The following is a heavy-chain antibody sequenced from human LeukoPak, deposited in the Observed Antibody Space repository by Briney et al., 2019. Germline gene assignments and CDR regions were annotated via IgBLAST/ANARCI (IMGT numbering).Heavy chain of an antibody. CDR2: MNPSSGVT. Sequence: ASVRVSCKASGYTFSGYQVHWLRQAPGQGLEWMGRMNPSSGVTNYAQKFQGRVTMTRDTSINTAYLDLSALKSDDTAVYYCASRAASVTLGYWGQGTLVTVTS. J-gene: IGHJ4*02. CDR3: ASRAASVTLGY. CDR1: GYTFSGYQ. V-gene: IGHV1-2*06. D-gene: IGHD2-15*01.